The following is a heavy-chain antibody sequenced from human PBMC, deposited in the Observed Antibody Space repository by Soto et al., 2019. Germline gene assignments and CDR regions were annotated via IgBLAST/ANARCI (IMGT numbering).Heavy chain of an antibody. CDR1: GGTFSSYA. J-gene: IGHJ6*02. V-gene: IGHV1-69*13. CDR2: IIPIFGTA. CDR3: ARESYYYDSSGYPPDYYYYGMDV. D-gene: IGHD3-22*01. Sequence: SVKVSCKASGGTFSSYAISWVRQAPGQGLEWMGGIIPIFGTANYAQKFQGRVTITADESTSTAYMELSSLRSEDTAVYYCARESYYYDSSGYPPDYYYYGMDVWGQGTTVTVS.